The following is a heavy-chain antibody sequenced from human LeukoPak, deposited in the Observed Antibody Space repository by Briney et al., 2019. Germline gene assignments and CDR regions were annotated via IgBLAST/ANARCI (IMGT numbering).Heavy chain of an antibody. V-gene: IGHV4-59*01. J-gene: IGHJ4*02. CDR1: GGSISSYY. CDR3: ARNAQDDYVWGSYRYYDY. Sequence: PSETLSLTCTVSGGSISSYYWSWIRQPPGEGLEWIGYIYYSGSTNYNPSLKSRVTISVDTSKNQFSLKLSSVTAADTAVYYCARNAQDDYVWGSYRYYDYWGQGTLVTVSS. CDR2: IYYSGST. D-gene: IGHD3-16*02.